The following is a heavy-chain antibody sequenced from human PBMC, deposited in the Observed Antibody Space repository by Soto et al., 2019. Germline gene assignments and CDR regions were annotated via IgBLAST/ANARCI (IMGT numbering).Heavy chain of an antibody. CDR2: INHSGST. D-gene: IGHD3-3*01. J-gene: IGHJ6*02. CDR1: GGSFSGYY. Sequence: SETLSLTCAVYGGSFSGYYWSWIRQPPGKGLEWIGEINHSGSTNYNPSLKSRVTISVDTSKNQFSLKLSSVIAADTAVYYCARYRKITIFGVVIIHPYYYYYVMDVWGQGTTVTVSS. V-gene: IGHV4-34*01. CDR3: ARYRKITIFGVVIIHPYYYYYVMDV.